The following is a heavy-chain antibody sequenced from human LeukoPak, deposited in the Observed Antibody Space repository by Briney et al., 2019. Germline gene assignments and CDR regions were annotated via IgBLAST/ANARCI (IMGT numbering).Heavy chain of an antibody. D-gene: IGHD3/OR15-3a*01. Sequence: PSETLSLTCTVSGGSISSYYWSWIRQPAGKGLEWIGRIYTSGSTDYNPSPKSRVTMSVDTSKNQFSLKLSSVTAADTAVYYCARDRMDSDAFDIWGQGTMVTVSS. J-gene: IGHJ3*02. CDR3: ARDRMDSDAFDI. V-gene: IGHV4-4*07. CDR1: GGSISSYY. CDR2: IYTSGST.